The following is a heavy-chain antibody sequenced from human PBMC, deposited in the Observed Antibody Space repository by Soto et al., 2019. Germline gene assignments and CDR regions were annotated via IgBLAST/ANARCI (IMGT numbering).Heavy chain of an antibody. J-gene: IGHJ4*02. CDR3: AKGFGKAIFGVVIHYFDY. Sequence: PGGSLRLSCAASGLTFSSYAMSWVRQTPGKGLEWVSAISGSGGSTYYADSVKGRFTISRDNSKNTLYLQMNSLRAEDTAVYYCAKGFGKAIFGVVIHYFDYWGQGTLVTVSS. CDR2: ISGSGGST. CDR1: GLTFSSYA. D-gene: IGHD3-3*01. V-gene: IGHV3-23*01.